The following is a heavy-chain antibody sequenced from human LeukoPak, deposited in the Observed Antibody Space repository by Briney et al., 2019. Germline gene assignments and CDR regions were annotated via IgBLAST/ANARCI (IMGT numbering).Heavy chain of an antibody. CDR1: GGSVSSGGYY. CDR3: AGDCYGSGVNWFDS. V-gene: IGHV4-61*08. D-gene: IGHD3-10*01. Sequence: SETLSLTCTVSGGSVSSGGYYWSWIRQPPGKGLEWIGYIYYTGSTNYSPSLKSRVTISVDTSKNQFSLKLSSVTAADTAVYLYAGDCYGSGVNWFDSWGQGTLVTVSS. J-gene: IGHJ5*01. CDR2: IYYTGST.